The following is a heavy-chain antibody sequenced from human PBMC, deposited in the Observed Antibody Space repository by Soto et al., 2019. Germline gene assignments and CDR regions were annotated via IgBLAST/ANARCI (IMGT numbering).Heavy chain of an antibody. D-gene: IGHD2-2*01. Sequence: ASVKVSCKASGYTFTSYGISWVRQAPGQGLEWMGWISAYNGNTNYAQNLQGRVTLTTDTSTSTAYMELRSLRSDDTAVYYCARTYCSSNSCYVGSFFDYWGQGTLVTVSS. CDR1: GYTFTSYG. CDR3: ARTYCSSNSCYVGSFFDY. J-gene: IGHJ4*02. CDR2: ISAYNGNT. V-gene: IGHV1-18*01.